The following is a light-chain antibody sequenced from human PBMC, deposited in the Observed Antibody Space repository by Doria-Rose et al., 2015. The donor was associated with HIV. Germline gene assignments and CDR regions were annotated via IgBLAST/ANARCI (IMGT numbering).Light chain of an antibody. CDR3: QQRSNWPIT. CDR1: QSVIIY. J-gene: IGKJ5*01. CDR2: DAS. Sequence: TQSPATLSLSPGERATLSCRASQSVIIYLAWYQQKPGQPPRLLIYDASNRATGIPARFSGSGSGTDFTLTISSQEPDDFAVYYCQQRSNWPITFGQGTRLEIK. V-gene: IGKV3-11*01.